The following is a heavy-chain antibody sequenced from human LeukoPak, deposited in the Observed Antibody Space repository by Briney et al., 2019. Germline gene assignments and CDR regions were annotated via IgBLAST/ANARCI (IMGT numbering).Heavy chain of an antibody. CDR1: GGSISSYY. CDR2: IYYSGST. J-gene: IGHJ2*01. Sequence: SETLSLTCTVSGGSISSYYWSWIRQPPGKGLEWIGYIYYSGSTNYNPSLKSRVTISVDTSKNQFTLKLSPVTAADTAVYYCARVEDYYDSSGYYTLGWYFDLWGRGTLVTVSS. CDR3: ARVEDYYDSSGYYTLGWYFDL. D-gene: IGHD3-22*01. V-gene: IGHV4-59*01.